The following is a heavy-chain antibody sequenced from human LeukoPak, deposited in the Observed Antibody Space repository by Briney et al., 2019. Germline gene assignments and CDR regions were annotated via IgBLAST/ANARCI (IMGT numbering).Heavy chain of an antibody. D-gene: IGHD6-19*01. CDR3: AKDTAVAGTVGFDY. CDR1: GFTFSSYA. Sequence: GGSLRLSCAASGFTFSSYAMSWVRQAPGKGLEWVSAISGSGGSTYYADSVKGRFTISRDNSKNTLYLQMNSLRAEDAAVYYCAKDTAVAGTVGFDYWGQGTLVTVSS. J-gene: IGHJ4*02. V-gene: IGHV3-23*01. CDR2: ISGSGGST.